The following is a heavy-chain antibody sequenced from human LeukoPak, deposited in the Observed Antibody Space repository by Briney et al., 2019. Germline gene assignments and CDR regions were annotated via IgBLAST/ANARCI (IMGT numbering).Heavy chain of an antibody. Sequence: SQTLSLTCTVSGGSINSGGYYWSWIRQHPGKGLEWLGYSYYSGNTYYNPSLKSPVTLSVDTSKNQFSLKVISVTAADTAVYYCARGLAANYFFDYWGQGTLVTVSS. D-gene: IGHD6-13*01. V-gene: IGHV4-31*02. CDR2: SYYSGNT. J-gene: IGHJ4*02. CDR3: ARGLAANYFFDY. CDR1: GGSINSGGYY.